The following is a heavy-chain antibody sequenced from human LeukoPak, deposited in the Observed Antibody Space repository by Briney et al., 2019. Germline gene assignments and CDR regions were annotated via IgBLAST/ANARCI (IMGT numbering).Heavy chain of an antibody. CDR3: AREGGDSSGING. CDR2: IYTSGST. CDR1: GGSISSYY. J-gene: IGHJ4*02. D-gene: IGHD6-19*01. V-gene: IGHV4-4*07. Sequence: SETLSLTCPVSGGSISSYYWSWIRQPAGKGLEWIGRIYTSGSTNYNPSLKSRVTMSLDTFKNQFSLKLSAVTAADTAVYYCAREGGDSSGINGWGQGTLVTVSS.